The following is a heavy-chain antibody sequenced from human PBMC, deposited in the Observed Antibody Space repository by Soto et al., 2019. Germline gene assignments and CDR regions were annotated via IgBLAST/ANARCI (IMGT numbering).Heavy chain of an antibody. D-gene: IGHD2-2*01. CDR1: GYTFSNYG. CDR2: VSLYSDGT. Sequence: QVQLVKSGGEVKRPGASVKVSCKTSGYTFSNYGITWVRQAPGQPLEWLGWVSLYSDGTNYAQKFQARVSMTTDTSTTTAYMELRSLRSDDTAVYYCARVVPGAEAWFGPWGQGTLVTVSS. V-gene: IGHV1-18*01. CDR3: ARVVPGAEAWFGP. J-gene: IGHJ5*02.